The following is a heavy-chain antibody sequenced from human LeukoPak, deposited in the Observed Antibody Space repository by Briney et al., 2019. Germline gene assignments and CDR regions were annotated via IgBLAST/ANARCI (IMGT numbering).Heavy chain of an antibody. CDR2: VIHDGSFT. J-gene: IGHJ4*02. CDR3: AREMRGYYPHY. D-gene: IGHD3-3*01. CDR1: GFSFSGFA. Sequence: GGSLRLSCAASGFSFSGFAMNWVRQAPGKGLEWVAIVIHDGSFTSYADSVKGRFAITRDDSKNTLSLQMDGLRPEDTALYYCAREMRGYYPHYWGQGTLVTVSS. V-gene: IGHV3-30*09.